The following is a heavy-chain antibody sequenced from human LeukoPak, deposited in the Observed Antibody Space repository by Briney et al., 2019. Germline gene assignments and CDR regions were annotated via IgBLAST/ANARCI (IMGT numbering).Heavy chain of an antibody. CDR2: IHQHGNEK. CDR1: GFTFSNYW. J-gene: IGHJ4*02. D-gene: IGHD2-15*01. V-gene: IGHV3-7*01. Sequence: GGSLRLSCAASGFTFSNYWMSWVRQAPGKGLEWVASIHQHGNEKYFVDSVRGRFTISRDNAKNSLYLQMSSLRAEDTAVYYFATLHGPLFEYWGQGTLVTVSS. CDR3: ATLHGPLFEY.